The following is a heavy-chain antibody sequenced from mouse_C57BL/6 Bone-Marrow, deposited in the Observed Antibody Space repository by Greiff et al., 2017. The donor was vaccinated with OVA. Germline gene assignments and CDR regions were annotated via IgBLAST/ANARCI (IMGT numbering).Heavy chain of an antibody. Sequence: VQLKESGPELVKPGASVKISCKASGYSFTDYNMNWVKQSNGKSLEWIGVINPNYGTTSYNQKFKGKATLTVDQSSSTAYMQLNSLTSEDSAVYDGARDYGSSSAWFAYWGQGTLVTVSA. D-gene: IGHD1-1*01. CDR3: ARDYGSSSAWFAY. CDR2: INPNYGTT. CDR1: GYSFTDYN. V-gene: IGHV1-39*01. J-gene: IGHJ3*01.